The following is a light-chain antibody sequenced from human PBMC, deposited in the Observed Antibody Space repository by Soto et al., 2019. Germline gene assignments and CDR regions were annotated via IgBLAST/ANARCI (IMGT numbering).Light chain of an antibody. CDR3: QHRLSWPLT. CDR1: QSVSRF. V-gene: IGKV3-11*01. J-gene: IGKJ4*01. CDR2: DAS. Sequence: EIVLTQSPATLSLSPGERATISCRASQSVSRFFVWYQQKRGQPPRLLIYDASISATGIPVRFSGSGSGTDFTLTISSLEPEDFAVYYCQHRLSWPLTFGGGTTVEMK.